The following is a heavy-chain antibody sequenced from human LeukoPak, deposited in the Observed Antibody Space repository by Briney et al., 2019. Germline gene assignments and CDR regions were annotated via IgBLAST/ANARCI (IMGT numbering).Heavy chain of an antibody. V-gene: IGHV4-31*03. CDR1: GGSFSSGGFY. J-gene: IGHJ1*01. CDR2: IFYSGST. CDR3: ARVIRGSGSEYFQH. Sequence: SETLSLTCTVSGGSFSSGGFYWIPIGQHPGKGWDGIGYIFYSGSTYYNPSLKSRITISVDTSKNQFSLKLSSVTAADTAVYYCARVIRGSGSEYFQHWRQGALVTVSS. D-gene: IGHD3-10*01.